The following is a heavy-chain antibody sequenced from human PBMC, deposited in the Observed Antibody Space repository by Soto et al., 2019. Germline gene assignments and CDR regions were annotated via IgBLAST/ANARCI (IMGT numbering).Heavy chain of an antibody. CDR3: AKGACSSTSCYLEGWFDP. CDR2: ISWNSGSI. CDR1: GFTFSSFA. J-gene: IGHJ5*02. V-gene: IGHV3-9*01. D-gene: IGHD2-2*01. Sequence: EVQLLESGGGLVQPGGSLRLSCAASGFTFSSFAMSWVRQAPGKGLEWVSVISWNSGSIGYADSVKGRFTISRDNAKNSLYLQMNSLRAEDTALYYCAKGACSSTSCYLEGWFDPWGQGTLVTVSS.